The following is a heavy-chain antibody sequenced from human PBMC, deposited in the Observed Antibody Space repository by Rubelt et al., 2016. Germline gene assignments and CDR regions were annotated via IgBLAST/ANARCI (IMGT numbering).Heavy chain of an antibody. D-gene: IGHD3-16*02. V-gene: IGHV3-9*01. Sequence: VSGISWNSGSIGYADSVKGRFTISRDNAKNSLYLQMNSLRAEDTALYYCAKAAPVMITFGGVIDTYYFDYWGQGTLVTVSS. CDR3: AKAAPVMITFGGVIDTYYFDY. J-gene: IGHJ4*02. CDR2: ISWNSGSI.